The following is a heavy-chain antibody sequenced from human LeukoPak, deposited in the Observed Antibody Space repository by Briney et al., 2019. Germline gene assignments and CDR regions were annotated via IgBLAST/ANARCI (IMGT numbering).Heavy chain of an antibody. CDR1: GFTVSSNY. Sequence: PGGSLRLSCAASGFTVSSNYMSWVRQAPGKGLEWVSVIYSGGSTYYADSVKGRFTISRHNSKNTLYLQMTSLRAEDTAVYYCAREGSYYDSSGNYQRGAFDIWGQGTMVTVSS. D-gene: IGHD3-22*01. CDR3: AREGSYYDSSGNYQRGAFDI. J-gene: IGHJ3*02. CDR2: IYSGGST. V-gene: IGHV3-53*04.